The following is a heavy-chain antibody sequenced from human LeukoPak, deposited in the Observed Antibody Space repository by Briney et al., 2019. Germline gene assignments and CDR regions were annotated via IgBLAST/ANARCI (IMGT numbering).Heavy chain of an antibody. Sequence: GGSLRLSCAASGFTFSDYYMSWIRQAPGKGLEWVSAISNNGGYTYYADSVQGRFTISRDNSKSTLCLQMNSLRAEDTAVYYCARRRYNWNAIDYWGQGTLVTVSS. CDR2: ISNNGGYT. CDR1: GFTFSDYY. V-gene: IGHV3-23*01. CDR3: ARRRYNWNAIDY. D-gene: IGHD1-20*01. J-gene: IGHJ4*02.